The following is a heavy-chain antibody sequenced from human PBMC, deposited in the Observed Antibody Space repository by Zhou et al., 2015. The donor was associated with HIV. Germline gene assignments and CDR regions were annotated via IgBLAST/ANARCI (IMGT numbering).Heavy chain of an antibody. D-gene: IGHD3-10*01. CDR1: GYTFTSYY. Sequence: QVQLVQSGAEVEKPGASVKVSCKASGYTFTSYYMHWVRQAPGQGLEWMGGIIPIFGTANYAQKFQGRVTITADKSTSTAYMELSSLRSEDTAVYYCARVYMVRGVIQKNFDYWGQGTLVTVSS. J-gene: IGHJ4*02. CDR2: IIPIFGTA. CDR3: ARVYMVRGVIQKNFDY. V-gene: IGHV1-69*06.